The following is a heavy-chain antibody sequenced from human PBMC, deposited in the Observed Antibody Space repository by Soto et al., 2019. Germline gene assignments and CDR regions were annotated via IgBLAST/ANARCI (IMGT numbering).Heavy chain of an antibody. Sequence: PGGSLRLSCAASGFTFSSYGMHWVRQAPGKGLEWVAVISYDGGNKYYADSVKGRFTISRDNSKNTLYLQMNSLRAEDTAVYYCAKPFYDSSGYSLWGPGTLVPVSS. V-gene: IGHV3-30*18. CDR3: AKPFYDSSGYSL. J-gene: IGHJ4*02. CDR1: GFTFSSYG. D-gene: IGHD3-22*01. CDR2: ISYDGGNK.